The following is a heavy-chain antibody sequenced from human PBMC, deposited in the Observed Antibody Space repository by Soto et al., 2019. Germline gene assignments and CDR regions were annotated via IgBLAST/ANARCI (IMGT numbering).Heavy chain of an antibody. D-gene: IGHD3-3*01. CDR2: IIPVSGTA. CDR1: GGTLSNYA. Sequence: QVQLVQSGAEVKKPGTSVKVFCRASGGTLSNYAISWLRQAPGQRLEWVGDIIPVSGTAYYAQRLQGRVTMTGDTSTSKVYMELRSLRSEDTAIYYCARSSGGVFGIIIEGSNWFAPWGQGTLVTVSS. V-gene: IGHV1-69*06. CDR3: ARSSGGVFGIIIEGSNWFAP. J-gene: IGHJ5*02.